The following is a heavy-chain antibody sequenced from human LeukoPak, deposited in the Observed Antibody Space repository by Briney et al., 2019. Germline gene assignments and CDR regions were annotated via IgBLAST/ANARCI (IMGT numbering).Heavy chain of an antibody. J-gene: IGHJ4*02. CDR2: MSPDNG. CDR3: VRQNSLTGYYPYYFDY. Sequence: ASVKVSCKASGYTYITYGISWVRQVPGQGLEWLGWMSPDNGDYIEKLHGRVTMTSDTSTNTAYMELRSLRSDDTAVYYCVRQNSLTGYYPYYFDYWGQGTLVTVSS. CDR1: GYTYITYG. V-gene: IGHV1-18*01. D-gene: IGHD3-9*01.